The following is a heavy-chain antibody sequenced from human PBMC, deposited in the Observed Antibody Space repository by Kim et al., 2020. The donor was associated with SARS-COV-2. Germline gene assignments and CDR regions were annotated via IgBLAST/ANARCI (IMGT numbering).Heavy chain of an antibody. V-gene: IGHV3-73*01. J-gene: IGHJ3*02. D-gene: IGHD2-21*01. CDR3: AILRGGYSAGDDAFDI. Sequence: GGSLRLSCAASGFPFSASAIHWVRQASGKGLEWIGRIRRKANNYATVYPASVKGRFTISRDDSKNTAYLQMNSLKSEDTAVYYCAILRGGYSAGDDAFDIWGQGTSVTVSA. CDR2: IRRKANNYAT. CDR1: GFPFSASA.